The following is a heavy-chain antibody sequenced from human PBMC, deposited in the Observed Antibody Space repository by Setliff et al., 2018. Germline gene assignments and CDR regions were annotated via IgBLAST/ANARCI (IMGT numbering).Heavy chain of an antibody. CDR1: GYSFASYG. CDR2: ISGYNGDT. Sequence: ASVKVSCKTSGYSFASYGVSWVRQAPGQGLEWMGWISGYNGDTNYAPEFQGRVTMTTDTSTSTGYMELRRLRSDDTAVYYCARDRPTVVIAAAKASSDHWGQGTLVTVSS. D-gene: IGHD2-2*01. CDR3: ARDRPTVVIAAAKASSDH. J-gene: IGHJ5*02. V-gene: IGHV1-18*01.